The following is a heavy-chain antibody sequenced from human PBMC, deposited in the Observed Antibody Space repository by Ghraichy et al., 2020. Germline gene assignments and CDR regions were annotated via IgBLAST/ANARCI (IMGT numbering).Heavy chain of an antibody. CDR3: ARDRPDQYYYYGMDV. CDR2: IYSGGST. Sequence: GALRLSCAASGFTVSSNYMSWVRQAPGKGLEWVSVIYSGGSTYYADSVKGRFTISRDNSKNTLYLQMNSLRAEDTAVYYCARDRPDQYYYYGMDVWGQGTTVTVSS. V-gene: IGHV3-53*01. D-gene: IGHD6-6*01. CDR1: GFTVSSNY. J-gene: IGHJ6*02.